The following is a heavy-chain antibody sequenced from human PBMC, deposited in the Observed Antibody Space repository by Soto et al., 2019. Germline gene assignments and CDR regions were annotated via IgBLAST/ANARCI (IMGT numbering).Heavy chain of an antibody. Sequence: HPGGSLRLSCAASGFTFSSYGMHWVRQAPGKGLEWVAVISYDGSNKYYADSVKGRFTISRDNSKNTLYLQMNSLRAEDTAVYYCAKTGNDYYDSSGHFDYWGQGTLVTVSS. D-gene: IGHD3-22*01. CDR2: ISYDGSNK. CDR1: GFTFSSYG. J-gene: IGHJ4*02. V-gene: IGHV3-30*18. CDR3: AKTGNDYYDSSGHFDY.